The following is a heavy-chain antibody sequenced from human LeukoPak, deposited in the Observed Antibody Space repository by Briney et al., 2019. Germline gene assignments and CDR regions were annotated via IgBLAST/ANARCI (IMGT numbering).Heavy chain of an antibody. CDR3: ARAHGYSYGYDC. V-gene: IGHV1-69*04. D-gene: IGHD5-18*01. CDR2: IIPILGIA. CDR1: GYTFTSYA. J-gene: IGHJ4*02. Sequence: GASVKVSCKASGYTFTSYAISWVRQAPGQGLEGMGRIIPILGIANYAQKFQGRVTITADKSTSTAYMELSSLRSEDTAVYYCARAHGYSYGYDCWGQGTLVTVSS.